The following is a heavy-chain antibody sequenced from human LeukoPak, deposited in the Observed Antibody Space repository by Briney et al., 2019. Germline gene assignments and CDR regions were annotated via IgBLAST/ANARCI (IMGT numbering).Heavy chain of an antibody. CDR2: IYYSGST. J-gene: IGHJ4*02. Sequence: SETLSLTCTVSGGSVSSGSYYWSWIRQPPGKGLEWIGYIYYSGSTNYNPSLKSRVTISVDTSKNQFSLKLSSVTAADTAVYYCARAYSPGYSSGWLDYWGQGTLVTVSS. CDR1: GGSVSSGSYY. D-gene: IGHD6-19*01. CDR3: ARAYSPGYSSGWLDY. V-gene: IGHV4-61*01.